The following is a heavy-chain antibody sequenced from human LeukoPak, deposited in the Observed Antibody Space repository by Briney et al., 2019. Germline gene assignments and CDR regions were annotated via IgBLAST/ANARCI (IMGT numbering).Heavy chain of an antibody. CDR2: INSDGSST. V-gene: IGHV3-74*01. CDR3: ARDGGWLQYIDY. J-gene: IGHJ4*02. Sequence: PGGSLRLSCAASEFTFSNYWMHWVRQVPGKGLFWVSRINSDGSSTTYADSVKGRITISRDNAKNTLYLQMNSLRAEDTAVYYCARDGGWLQYIDYWGQGTLVTVSS. D-gene: IGHD5-24*01. CDR1: EFTFSNYW.